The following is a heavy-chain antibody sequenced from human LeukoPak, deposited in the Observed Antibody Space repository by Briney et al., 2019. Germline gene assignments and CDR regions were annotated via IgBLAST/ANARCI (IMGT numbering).Heavy chain of an antibody. J-gene: IGHJ6*03. Sequence: TGGSLRLSCAASGFTFSSYWMSWVRQAPGKGLEWVANIKQDGSEKYYVDSVKGRFTISRDNAKNSLYLQMNSLRAEDTAVYYCARDGRYDFWSGYFYYYYYYMDVWGKGTTVTVSS. CDR2: IKQDGSEK. CDR1: GFTFSSYW. V-gene: IGHV3-7*01. CDR3: ARDGRYDFWSGYFYYYYYYMDV. D-gene: IGHD3-3*01.